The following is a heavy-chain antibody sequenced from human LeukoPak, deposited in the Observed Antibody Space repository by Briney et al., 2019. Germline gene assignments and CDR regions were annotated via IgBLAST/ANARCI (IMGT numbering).Heavy chain of an antibody. CDR3: AKDPVEMATIFATPPLY. V-gene: IGHV3-30*18. J-gene: IGHJ4*02. D-gene: IGHD5-24*01. CDR1: GLTVGSYY. CDR2: ISYDGSNK. Sequence: GGSLRLSCAASGLTVGSYYMSWVRQAPGKGLEWVAVISYDGSNKYYADSVKGRFTISRDNSKNTLYLQMNSLRAEDTAVYYCAKDPVEMATIFATPPLYWGQGTLVTVSS.